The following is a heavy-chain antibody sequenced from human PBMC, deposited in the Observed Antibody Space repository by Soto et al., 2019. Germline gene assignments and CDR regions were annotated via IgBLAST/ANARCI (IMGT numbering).Heavy chain of an antibody. J-gene: IGHJ4*02. Sequence: GGSLRLSCAASGFTFSSYGMHWVRQAPGKGLEWVAVISYDGSNKYYADSVKGRFTISRDNSKNTLYLQMNSLRAEDTAVYYCAKSESHSSSLGGGGGTYYFDYWGQGTLVTVSS. D-gene: IGHD6-6*01. CDR3: AKSESHSSSLGGGGGTYYFDY. CDR1: GFTFSSYG. V-gene: IGHV3-30*18. CDR2: ISYDGSNK.